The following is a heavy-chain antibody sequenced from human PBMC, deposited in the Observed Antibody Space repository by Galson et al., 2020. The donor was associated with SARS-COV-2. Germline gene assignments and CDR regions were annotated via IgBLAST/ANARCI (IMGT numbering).Heavy chain of an antibody. CDR2: VYDTVTS. CDR1: GDSIRGYY. Sequence: ETSETLSLTCSVSGDSIRGYYWTWIRHPPGKGLEWIRHVYDTVTSNYSPTLQSRRTITVHTYNSQVSLTLSSVTDADTAIYYCARRKDGYYDILAGWMRDSEYYDYLDVWGQGTTFAVAS. V-gene: IGHV4-59*08. D-gene: IGHD3-9*01. J-gene: IGHJ6*02. CDR3: ARRKDGYYDILAGWMRDSEYYDYLDV.